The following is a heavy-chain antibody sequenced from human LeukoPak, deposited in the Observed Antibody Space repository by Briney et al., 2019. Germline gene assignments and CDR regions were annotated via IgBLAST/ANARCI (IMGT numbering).Heavy chain of an antibody. CDR2: TYYRSKSYN. Sequence: SQTLSLTCAISGDTVSSNSAAWHWIRQSPSRGLEWPARTYYRSKSYNDYAVSVKSRITINPDTSKNQFSLQLNSVTPEDTAVYYCASGSSWYFFGYWGQGTLVTVSS. V-gene: IGHV6-1*01. CDR1: GDTVSSNSAA. D-gene: IGHD6-13*01. CDR3: ASGSSWYFFGY. J-gene: IGHJ4*02.